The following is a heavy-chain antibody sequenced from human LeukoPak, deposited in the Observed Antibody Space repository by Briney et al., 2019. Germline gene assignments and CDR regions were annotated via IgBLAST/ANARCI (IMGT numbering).Heavy chain of an antibody. Sequence: GGSLRLSCAASGFTFSSFAMSWVRQAPGRGLEWVSAISGSGGRTYYADPVKGRFTISRDNSKNTLHLQISRLRGDDTAQYYRARGVHIVVVPALFDNWGQGTLVAVSP. CDR1: GFTFSSFA. V-gene: IGHV3-23*01. D-gene: IGHD2-2*01. CDR2: ISGSGGRT. CDR3: ARGVHIVVVPALFDN. J-gene: IGHJ4*02.